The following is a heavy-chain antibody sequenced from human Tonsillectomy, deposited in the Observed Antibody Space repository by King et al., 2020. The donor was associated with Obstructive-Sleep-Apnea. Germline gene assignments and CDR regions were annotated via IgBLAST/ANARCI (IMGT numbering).Heavy chain of an antibody. CDR3: ARVRIQLWYSMDV. CDR2: IWYDGRNK. CDR1: GFTCSSYG. Sequence: VQLVESGGGVVQPGRSLRLSCAASGFTCSSYGMHWVRQAPGKGLEWVAGIWYDGRNKYYADSVKGRFTISRDNSKNMLYLQMNSLRAEDTAVYYCARVRIQLWYSMDVWGQGTTVTVSS. J-gene: IGHJ6*02. V-gene: IGHV3-33*01. D-gene: IGHD5-18*01.